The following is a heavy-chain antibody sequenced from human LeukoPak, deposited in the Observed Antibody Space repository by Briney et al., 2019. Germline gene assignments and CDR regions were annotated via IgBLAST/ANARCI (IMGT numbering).Heavy chain of an antibody. Sequence: ASVKVSCKASGGTFSSYAISWVRQAPGQGLEWMGWISAYNGNTNYAQKLQGRVTMTTDTSTSTAYMELRSLRSDDTAVYYCARDLSLYYYGSGSCWFDPWGQGTLVTVSS. CDR3: ARDLSLYYYGSGSCWFDP. CDR1: GGTFSSYA. CDR2: ISAYNGNT. D-gene: IGHD3-10*01. V-gene: IGHV1-18*01. J-gene: IGHJ5*02.